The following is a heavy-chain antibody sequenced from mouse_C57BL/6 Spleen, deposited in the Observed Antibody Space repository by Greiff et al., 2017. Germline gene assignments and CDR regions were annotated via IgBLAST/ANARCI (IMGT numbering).Heavy chain of an antibody. CDR2: ITPGTGGT. CDR3: ASIDDVNYMDY. CDR1: GYAFTNYL. J-gene: IGHJ4*01. D-gene: IGHD2-12*01. V-gene: IGHV1-54*01. Sequence: QVQLQQSGAELVRPGTSVKVSCKASGYAFTNYLIEWVKQRPGQGLEWIGAITPGTGGTTYNQKFKGKATLTADKSSSTAYMQLRRLTSEDSAVYVCASIDDVNYMDYWGQGTSVTVAS.